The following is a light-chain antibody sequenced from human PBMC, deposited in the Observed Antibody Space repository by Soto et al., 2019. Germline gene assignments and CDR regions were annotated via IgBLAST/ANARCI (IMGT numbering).Light chain of an antibody. CDR2: RAS. CDR1: QSVSSN. Sequence: KMLTQSPGTVSLSPGERATLSCRASQSVSSNYLAWYQQKPGQAPKVLIYRASIRATGIPARFSGSGSGTEFTLTISSLQSEDFAVYYCQQYNNWPRTFGQGTKV. CDR3: QQYNNWPRT. J-gene: IGKJ1*01. V-gene: IGKV3-15*01.